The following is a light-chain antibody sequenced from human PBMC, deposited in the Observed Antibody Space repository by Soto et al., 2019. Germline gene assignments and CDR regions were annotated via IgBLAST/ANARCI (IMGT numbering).Light chain of an antibody. CDR2: DVS. J-gene: IGLJ2*01. V-gene: IGLV2-14*01. Sequence: QSALTQPASVSGSPGQSITNSCTGTSSDVGGYNYVSWYQQHPGKAPKLMIYDVSNRPSGVSNRFSGSKSGNTASLTISGLQAEYEADYYCSSYTSSSTLVFGGGTKLTVL. CDR1: SSDVGGYNY. CDR3: SSYTSSSTLV.